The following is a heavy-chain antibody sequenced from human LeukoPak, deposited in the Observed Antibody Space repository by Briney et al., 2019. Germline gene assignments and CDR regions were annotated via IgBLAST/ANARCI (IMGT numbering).Heavy chain of an antibody. D-gene: IGHD2-2*01. CDR2: VNSDGSST. CDR1: GFTFSSYW. CDR3: ARAWSAAAPFDY. J-gene: IGHJ4*02. V-gene: IGHV3-74*01. Sequence: QAGGSLRLSCAASGFTFSSYWMHWVRQAPGKGLVWVSRVNSDGSSTSYADSVKGRFTISRDNAKNTLYLQMNSLRAEDTAVYYCARAWSAAAPFDYWGQGTLVTVSS.